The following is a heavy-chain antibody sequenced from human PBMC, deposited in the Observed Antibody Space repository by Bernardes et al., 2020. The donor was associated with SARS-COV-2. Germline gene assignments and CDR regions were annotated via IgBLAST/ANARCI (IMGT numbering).Heavy chain of an antibody. J-gene: IGHJ4*02. Sequence: SETLSLTCTVSGGSISSGSYYWSWIRQPAGKGLEWIGRIYTSGSTNYNPSLKSRVTISVDTSKNQFFLKLNSVTAADTAVYYCAREGANCGGDCYPFDYWGQGTLVTVSS. CDR1: GGSISSGSYY. V-gene: IGHV4-61*02. CDR2: IYTSGST. CDR3: AREGANCGGDCYPFDY. D-gene: IGHD2-21*02.